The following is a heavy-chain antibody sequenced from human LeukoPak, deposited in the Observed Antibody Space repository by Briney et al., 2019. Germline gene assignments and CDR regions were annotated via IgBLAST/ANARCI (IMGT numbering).Heavy chain of an antibody. V-gene: IGHV1-2*02. Sequence: ASVKVSCKASGYTFIGYYMHWVRQAPGQGLEWMGWINPNSGGTNYAQKFQGRVTMTRDTSISTAYMELSRLRSDDTAVYYCARDLGGFEAFDYWGQGTLVTVSS. CDR1: GYTFIGYY. CDR3: ARDLGGFEAFDY. CDR2: INPNSGGT. J-gene: IGHJ4*02.